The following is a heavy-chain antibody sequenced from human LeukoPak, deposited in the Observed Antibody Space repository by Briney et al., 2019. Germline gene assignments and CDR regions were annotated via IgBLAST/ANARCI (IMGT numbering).Heavy chain of an antibody. J-gene: IGHJ3*02. V-gene: IGHV3-66*01. Sequence: GGSLRLSCTASGFTFGDYAMSWFRQAPGKGLEWVSVTYSGGITYYADSVKGRFTISRDNSKNMLYLQMNSLRAEDTAVYYCARGAEADDAFDIWGQGTMVTVSS. CDR1: GFTFGDYA. D-gene: IGHD6-19*01. CDR2: TYSGGIT. CDR3: ARGAEADDAFDI.